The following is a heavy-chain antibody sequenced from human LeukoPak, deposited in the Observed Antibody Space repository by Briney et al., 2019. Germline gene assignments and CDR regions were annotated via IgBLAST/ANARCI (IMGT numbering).Heavy chain of an antibody. CDR2: IRYDGSNK. Sequence: GGSLRLSCAASGFTFSSYGMHWVRQAPGKGLEWVAFIRYDGSNKYYADSVNGRFTISRDNSKNTLYLQMNSLRAEDTAVYYCAKDWASIPAYFDYWGQGTLVTVSS. CDR3: AKDWASIPAYFDY. D-gene: IGHD2/OR15-2a*01. V-gene: IGHV3-30*02. CDR1: GFTFSSYG. J-gene: IGHJ4*02.